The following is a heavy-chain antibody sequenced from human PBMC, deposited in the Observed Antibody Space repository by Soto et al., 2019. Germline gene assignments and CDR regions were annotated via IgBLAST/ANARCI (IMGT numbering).Heavy chain of an antibody. J-gene: IGHJ5*02. V-gene: IGHV4-34*01. CDR3: ARTDYYRSGTYFAWFDP. CDR2: IKHSGGT. CDR1: GGSFSGYY. D-gene: IGHD3-10*01. Sequence: QVRLKQRGAGLLKPSETLSLTCDVYGGSFSGYYWSWIRQSPGKGLEWIGQIKHSGGTNYNPLLKSRVTISVDTPRNQSSLKLSSVTAADTAVYFCARTDYYRSGTYFAWFDPWGQGTLVTVSS.